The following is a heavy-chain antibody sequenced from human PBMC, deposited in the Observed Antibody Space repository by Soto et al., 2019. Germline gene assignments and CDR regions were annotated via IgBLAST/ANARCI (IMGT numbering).Heavy chain of an antibody. D-gene: IGHD6-19*01. Sequence: EVQLVESGGGLVKPGGSLRLSCAASGFTFSSYSMNWVRQAPGKGLEWVSSISSSSSYIYYADSVKGRFTISRDNAKNSLYLQMNSLRAEDTAVYYCARDRQEYYSSGNLGWFDPWGQGTLVTVSS. V-gene: IGHV3-21*01. CDR1: GFTFSSYS. CDR3: ARDRQEYYSSGNLGWFDP. CDR2: ISSSSSYI. J-gene: IGHJ5*02.